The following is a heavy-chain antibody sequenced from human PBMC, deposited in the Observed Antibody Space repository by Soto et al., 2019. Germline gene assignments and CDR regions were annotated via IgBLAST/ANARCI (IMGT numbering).Heavy chain of an antibody. CDR2: IRSKAYGGTT. CDR1: GFTFGDYA. D-gene: IGHD1-26*01. J-gene: IGHJ4*02. Sequence: PGGSLRLSCTASGFTFGDYAMSWVRQAPGKGLEWVGFIRSKAYGGTTEYAASVKGRFTISRDDSKSIAYLQMNSLKTEDTAVYYCTRSSPAVHVIVGATTAPFDYWGQGTLVTVSS. CDR3: TRSSPAVHVIVGATTAPFDY. V-gene: IGHV3-49*04.